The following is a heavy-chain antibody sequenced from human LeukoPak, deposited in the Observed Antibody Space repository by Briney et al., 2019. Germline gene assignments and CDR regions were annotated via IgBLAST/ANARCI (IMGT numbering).Heavy chain of an antibody. CDR2: IYSSGST. CDR3: ARARIAVAGTSWFDP. D-gene: IGHD6-19*01. Sequence: SETLSLPCTVSGGSISSYHWSWIRQPPGKGLECIGYIYSSGSTNYNPSLKSRVTISVDTSKNQFSLKLSSVTAADTAVYYCARARIAVAGTSWFDPWGQGTLVTVSS. J-gene: IGHJ5*02. V-gene: IGHV4-59*08. CDR1: GGSISSYH.